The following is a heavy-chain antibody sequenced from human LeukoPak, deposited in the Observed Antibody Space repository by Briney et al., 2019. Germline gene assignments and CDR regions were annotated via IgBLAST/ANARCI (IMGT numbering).Heavy chain of an antibody. CDR1: GFTFSSYG. CDR2: ISYDGSNK. D-gene: IGHD4-17*01. Sequence: GGSLRLSCAASGFTFSSYGMHWVRQAPGKGLEWVAVISYDGSNKYYADSVKGRFTISRDNSKNTLYLQMNSLRVEDTAVYYCAKGYYADYGDHSGQGTLVTVSS. CDR3: AKGYYADYGDH. V-gene: IGHV3-30*18. J-gene: IGHJ4*02.